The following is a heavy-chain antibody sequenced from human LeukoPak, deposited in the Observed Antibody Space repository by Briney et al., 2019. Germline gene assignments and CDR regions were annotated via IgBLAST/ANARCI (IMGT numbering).Heavy chain of an antibody. V-gene: IGHV3-23*01. Sequence: GGSLRLSCAAPGFTFSSYAMSWVRQAPGKGLEWVSAISGSGGSTYYADSVKGRFTISRDNSKNTLYLQMNSLRAEDTAVYYCAKDMVRGPTVDYWGQGTLVTVSS. CDR3: AKDMVRGPTVDY. CDR1: GFTFSSYA. D-gene: IGHD3-10*01. J-gene: IGHJ4*02. CDR2: ISGSGGST.